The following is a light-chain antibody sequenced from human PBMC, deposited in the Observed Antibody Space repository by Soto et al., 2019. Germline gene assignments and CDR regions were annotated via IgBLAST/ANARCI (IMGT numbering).Light chain of an antibody. CDR2: GAS. V-gene: IGKV1-9*01. Sequence: DLQLTQSPSFLSASVGDRVTITCRASQGIRRYLAWYRQRPGKAPELLIYGASTLRPGGASRFSGSGSGTEFTLTISSLQHEDFAPYFCQQLNTFPPYFTFGPGTKVDIK. CDR3: QQLNTFPPYFT. J-gene: IGKJ3*01. CDR1: QGIRRY.